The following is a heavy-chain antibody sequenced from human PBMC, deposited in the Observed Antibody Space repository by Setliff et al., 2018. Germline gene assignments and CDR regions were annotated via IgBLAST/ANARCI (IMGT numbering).Heavy chain of an antibody. D-gene: IGHD5-18*01. V-gene: IGHV3-7*04. CDR1: GFTFSTFW. Sequence: GGSLRLSCAASGFTFSTFWTSWVRQAPGKGLEWVANIKQDGSETYYVDSVKGRFTISRDNPNNSLYLQMNNLRAEDTAVYYCARGGYSYGYWGHGTLVTVSS. CDR2: IKQDGSET. J-gene: IGHJ4*01. CDR3: ARGGYSYGY.